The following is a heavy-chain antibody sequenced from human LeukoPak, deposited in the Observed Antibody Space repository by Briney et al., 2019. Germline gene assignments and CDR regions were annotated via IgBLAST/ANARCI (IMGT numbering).Heavy chain of an antibody. Sequence: PSETLSLTCAVYGGSFSGYYWSWIRQPPGKGLEWIGEINHSGSTNYNPSLKSRVTISVDTSKNQFSLKLSPVTAADTAVYYCARGRRALDYWGQGTLVTVSS. V-gene: IGHV4-34*01. CDR1: GGSFSGYY. CDR2: INHSGST. J-gene: IGHJ4*02. CDR3: ARGRRALDY.